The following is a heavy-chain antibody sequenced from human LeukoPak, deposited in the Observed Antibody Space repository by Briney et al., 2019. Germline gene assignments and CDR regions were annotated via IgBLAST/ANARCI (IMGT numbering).Heavy chain of an antibody. J-gene: IGHJ4*01. D-gene: IGHD3-22*01. V-gene: IGHV4-59*08. Sequence: SETLSLTCTVSGSSINNNFWTWIRQPPGKGLEWIGYIYSSGSANYNPSLKSRVIISGDTCKNQISLRLTSVTAADTAMYFCARHRDYYDTWGHGTLVTVSS. CDR3: ARHRDYYDT. CDR2: IYSSGSA. CDR1: GSSINNNF.